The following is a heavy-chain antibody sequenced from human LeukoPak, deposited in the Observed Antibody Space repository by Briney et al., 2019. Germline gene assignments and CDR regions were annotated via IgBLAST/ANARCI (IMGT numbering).Heavy chain of an antibody. CDR1: GYTFTGYY. CDR2: INPNSGGT. V-gene: IGHV1-2*02. J-gene: IGHJ3*02. D-gene: IGHD3-10*01. Sequence: ASVKVSCKASGYTFTGYYMHWVRQAPGQGLEWMGWINPNSGGTNYAQKFQGRVTMTRDTSISTAYMELSRLRSDDTAVYYCARDSAHYYGSGSYGAHAFDIWGQGTMVTVSS. CDR3: ARDSAHYYGSGSYGAHAFDI.